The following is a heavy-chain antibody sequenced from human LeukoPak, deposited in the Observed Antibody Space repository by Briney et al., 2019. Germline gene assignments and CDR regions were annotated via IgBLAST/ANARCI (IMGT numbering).Heavy chain of an antibody. Sequence: ASVKVSCKASGYTFTSYGISWVRQAPGQGLEWMGWISAYNGNTNYAQKLQGRVTMTTDTSTSTAYMELRGLRSDGTAIYYCARREGRSASPFFFDSWGQGTLVTVSS. D-gene: IGHD6-6*01. V-gene: IGHV1-18*01. CDR3: ARREGRSASPFFFDS. J-gene: IGHJ4*02. CDR1: GYTFTSYG. CDR2: ISAYNGNT.